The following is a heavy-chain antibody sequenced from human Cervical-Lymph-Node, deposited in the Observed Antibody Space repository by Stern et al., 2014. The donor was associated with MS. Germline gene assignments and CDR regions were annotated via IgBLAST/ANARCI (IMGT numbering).Heavy chain of an antibody. CDR1: GFKFSIYW. V-gene: IGHV5-51*01. CDR3: ARQTTAWASDV. CDR2: IYPGDSET. D-gene: IGHD1-14*01. Sequence: EVQLVQSGAELIRPGESLKISCKGSGFKFSIYWIAWVRQMPGKGLERMGIIYPGDSETRYSPSFQGQVTTSAAKSTSTAYLQWSSLNASDTAMYFCARQTTAWASDVWGQGTLVTVSS. J-gene: IGHJ4*02.